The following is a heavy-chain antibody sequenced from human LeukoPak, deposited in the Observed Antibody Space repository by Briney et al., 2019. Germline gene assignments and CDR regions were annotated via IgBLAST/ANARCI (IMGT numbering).Heavy chain of an antibody. Sequence: TGGSLRLACVASGFTFNKDWMHWVRQAAGKRLGWVSRMSNDGSSTDYADSGRGRFTISRDNAKNTLWLEMDSLRAEDTPLYYCVRHSEYGDHGIAYWGQGTLVTVSS. J-gene: IGHJ4*02. CDR3: VRHSEYGDHGIAY. D-gene: IGHD4-17*01. CDR1: GFTFNKDW. CDR2: MSNDGSST. V-gene: IGHV3-74*01.